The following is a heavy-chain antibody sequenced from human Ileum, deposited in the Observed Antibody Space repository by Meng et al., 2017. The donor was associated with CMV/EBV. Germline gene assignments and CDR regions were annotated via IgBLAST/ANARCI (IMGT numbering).Heavy chain of an antibody. CDR3: ARGPGSRRYFDY. CDR1: GGSISSYY. CDR2: IYYSGST. J-gene: IGHJ4*02. Sequence: SETLSPTCTVSGGSISSYYWSWIRQPPGKGLEWIGYIYYSGSTNYNPSLKGRVTISVDTSKKQFSLKLSSVTAADAAVYYCARGPGSRRYFDYWGQGTLVTVSS. V-gene: IGHV4-59*01. D-gene: IGHD1-14*01.